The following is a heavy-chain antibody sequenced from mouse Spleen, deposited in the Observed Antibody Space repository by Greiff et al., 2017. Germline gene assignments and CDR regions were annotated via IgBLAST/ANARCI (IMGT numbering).Heavy chain of an antibody. CDR3: TRWGITTVVANYAMDY. CDR1: GYTFTDYE. J-gene: IGHJ4*01. CDR2: IDPETGGT. D-gene: IGHD1-1*01. Sequence: VQLVESGAELVRPGASVTLSCKASGYTFTDYEMHWVKQTPVHGLEWIGAIDPETGGTAYNQKFKGKAILTADKSSSTAYMELRSLTSEDSAVYYCTRWGITTVVANYAMDYWGQGTSVTVSS. V-gene: IGHV1-15*01.